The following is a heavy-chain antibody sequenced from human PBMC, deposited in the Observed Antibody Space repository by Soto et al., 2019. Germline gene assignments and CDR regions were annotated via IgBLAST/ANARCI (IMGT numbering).Heavy chain of an antibody. V-gene: IGHV1-24*01. CDR2: FDPEDGET. CDR3: ATESSEVVVAATSGYYYGMDV. Sequence: ASVKVSCKVSGYTLTELSMHWVRQAPGKGLEWMGGFDPEDGETIYAQKFQGRVTMTEDTSTDTAYMELSSLRSEDTAVYYCATESSEVVVAATSGYYYGMDVWGQGTTVTVSS. CDR1: GYTLTELS. J-gene: IGHJ6*02. D-gene: IGHD2-15*01.